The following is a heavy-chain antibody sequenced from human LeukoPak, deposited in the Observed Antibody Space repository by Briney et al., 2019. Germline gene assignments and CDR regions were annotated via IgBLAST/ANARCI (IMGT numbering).Heavy chain of an antibody. V-gene: IGHV1-8*03. Sequence: GASVKVSCKASGYTFTGYYMHWVRQAPGQGLEWMGWINPNSGNTGYAQKFQGRVTITRNTSISTAYMELSSLRSEDTAVYYCARGGGSGRHDGNYWGQGTLVTVSS. CDR1: GYTFTGYY. CDR3: ARGGGSGRHDGNY. D-gene: IGHD3-10*01. CDR2: INPNSGNT. J-gene: IGHJ4*02.